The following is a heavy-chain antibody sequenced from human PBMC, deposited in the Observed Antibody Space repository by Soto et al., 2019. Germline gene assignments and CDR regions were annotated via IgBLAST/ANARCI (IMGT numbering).Heavy chain of an antibody. CDR2: ISAHNGDT. D-gene: IGHD1-26*01. J-gene: IGHJ6*02. CDR3: ARSSGTYPPSRYEYGLDV. CDR1: GYTFTSYG. V-gene: IGHV1-18*01. Sequence: ASVKVSCKASGYTFTSYGFSWVRQAPGQGLEWMGWISAHNGDTIYAQKFQDRITMTTDTSTNTAYLELRSLKSGNTAVFFCARSSGTYPPSRYEYGLDVWGQGTTVTVSS.